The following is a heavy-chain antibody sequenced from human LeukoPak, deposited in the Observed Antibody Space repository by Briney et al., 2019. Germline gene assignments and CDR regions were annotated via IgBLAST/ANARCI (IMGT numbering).Heavy chain of an antibody. J-gene: IGHJ4*02. CDR2: INPNSGDT. Sequence: VASVKVSCKSSGYIFTGYYMHWVRQAPGQGLEWMGWINPNSGDTNYAQKFQGRDTMTRDTSISTAYMELSRLRSDDTAVYYCARVRYRLAETYIDYWGQGTLVTVSS. CDR3: ARVRYRLAETYIDY. CDR1: GYIFTGYY. D-gene: IGHD3-16*01. V-gene: IGHV1-2*02.